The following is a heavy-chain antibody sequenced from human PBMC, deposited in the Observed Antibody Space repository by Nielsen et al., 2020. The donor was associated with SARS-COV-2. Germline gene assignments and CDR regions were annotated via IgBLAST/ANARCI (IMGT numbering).Heavy chain of an antibody. V-gene: IGHV3-21*01. CDR1: GFNFNIYF. CDR2: ISGDSNYI. J-gene: IGHJ4*02. CDR3: TRGFYSQSDC. Sequence: GGSLRLSCATSGFNFNIYFMNWVRQAPGKGLEWVASISGDSNYIFYSELVKGRFTMSRDNGKNSLYLQMNTLRSEDTALYYCTRGFYSQSDCWGQGTLVTVSS. D-gene: IGHD2-15*01.